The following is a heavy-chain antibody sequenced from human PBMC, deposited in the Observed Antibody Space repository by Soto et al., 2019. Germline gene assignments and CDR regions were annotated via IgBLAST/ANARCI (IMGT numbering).Heavy chain of an antibody. V-gene: IGHV3-30-3*01. D-gene: IGHD3-22*01. CDR3: ARREAPTQERDSIDY. J-gene: IGHJ4*02. CDR1: GFTFSSYA. CDR2: ISYDGSNK. Sequence: QVQLVESGGGVVQPGRSLRLSCAASGFTFSSYAMHWVRQAPGKGLEWVAVISYDGSNKYYADSVKGRLTISRDNSKNTLYLQTNSLRPEDTAVYYCARREAPTQERDSIDYWGQGTLVTVSS.